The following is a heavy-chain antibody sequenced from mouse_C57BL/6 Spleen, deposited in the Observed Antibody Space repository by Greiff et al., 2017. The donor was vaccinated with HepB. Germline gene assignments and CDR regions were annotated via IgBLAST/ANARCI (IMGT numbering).Heavy chain of an antibody. CDR2: LHPNSGST. CDR1: GYTFTSYW. D-gene: IGHD1-1*01. J-gene: IGHJ3*01. CDR3: ARNYYGSSSFAY. Sequence: QVQLQQPGAELVKPGASVKLSCKASGYTFTSYWMHWVKQRPGQGLEWIGMLHPNSGSTNYNEKFKSKATLTVDKSSSTAYMQLSSLTSADSAVYYCARNYYGSSSFAYWGQGTLVTVSA. V-gene: IGHV1-64*01.